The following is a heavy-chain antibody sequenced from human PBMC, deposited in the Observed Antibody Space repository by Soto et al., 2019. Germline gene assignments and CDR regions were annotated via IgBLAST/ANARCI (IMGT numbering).Heavy chain of an antibody. V-gene: IGHV1-3*01. J-gene: IGHJ1*01. Sequence: GASVKVSCKASGYTFTSYAMHWVRQAPGQRLEWMGWINAGNGNTKYSQKFQGRVTITRDTSASTAYMELSSLRSEDTAVYYCASSSTSLHKYCSGGSCYSYLFQHWGQGTLVTVSS. CDR1: GYTFTSYA. CDR3: ASSSTSLHKYCSGGSCYSYLFQH. CDR2: INAGNGNT. D-gene: IGHD2-15*01.